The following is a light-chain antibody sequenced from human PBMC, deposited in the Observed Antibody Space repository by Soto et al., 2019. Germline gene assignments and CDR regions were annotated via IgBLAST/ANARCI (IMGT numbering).Light chain of an antibody. V-gene: IGKV1D-12*01. CDR1: QVMSSW. J-gene: IGKJ5*01. Sequence: DIQMTQSPSSVSAAVGERVTITCRASQVMSSWLAWYQVKPGKAPKLLIYAASTLESGVPSRFSATVSGTEFSLTITSLQPEDFATYYCQQLFDSPITFGQGTRLEIK. CDR2: AAS. CDR3: QQLFDSPIT.